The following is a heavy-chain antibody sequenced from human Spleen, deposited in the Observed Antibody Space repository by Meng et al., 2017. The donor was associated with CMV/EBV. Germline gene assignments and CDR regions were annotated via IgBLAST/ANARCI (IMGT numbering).Heavy chain of an antibody. D-gene: IGHD1-1*01. CDR1: GFTFSNYS. J-gene: IGHJ4*02. CDR3: ARISRGTGTIYLDY. V-gene: IGHV3-21*01. CDR2: ISSSTNFI. Sequence: GESMKISCAASGFTFSNYSMNWVRQAPGKGLEWVSSISSSTNFIYYADSVKGRFTISRDNAKNTLYLQMNSLRAEDTALYYCARISRGTGTIYLDYWGQGTPVTVSS.